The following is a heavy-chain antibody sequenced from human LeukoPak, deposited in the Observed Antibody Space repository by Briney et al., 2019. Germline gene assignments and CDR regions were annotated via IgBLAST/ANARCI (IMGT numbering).Heavy chain of an antibody. V-gene: IGHV4-39*01. J-gene: IGHJ6*02. CDR2: INYSGKT. CDR3: ARSSYSSGRYGGLDV. D-gene: IGHD3-22*01. Sequence: SETLSLTCTVSGDSFTSTDDFWGWIRQPPGKGLEWIGSINYSGKTYYNPSLKSRVIISVDTSKNQVSLRLSSVTAADTAVYYCARSSYSSGRYGGLDVWGQRTTVTVSS. CDR1: GDSFTSTDDF.